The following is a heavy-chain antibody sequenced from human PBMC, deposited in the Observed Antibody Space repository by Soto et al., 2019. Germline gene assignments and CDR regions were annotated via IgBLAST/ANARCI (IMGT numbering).Heavy chain of an antibody. CDR3: ATTMSSYSSTWYEPLNY. J-gene: IGHJ4*02. Sequence: QVQLQESGPGLVKPSGTLSLTCAVSGGSISSSNWWSWVRQPPGKGLEWIGEIHHSGSTNYKPSLKCRVTMAVDNTKNQLSLNMASVTAADTAVYYCATTMSSYSSTWYEPLNYWGQGTLVSVSS. CDR1: GGSISSSNW. V-gene: IGHV4-4*02. CDR2: IHHSGST. D-gene: IGHD6-13*01.